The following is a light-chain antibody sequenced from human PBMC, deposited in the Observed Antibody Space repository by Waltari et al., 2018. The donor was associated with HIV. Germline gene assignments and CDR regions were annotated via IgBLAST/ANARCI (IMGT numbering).Light chain of an antibody. J-gene: IGKJ2*01. Sequence: DILMTQSPDSLSVSLGERATMTCKSSPSILSRSNNRKYLAWYQQKPGQPPKLLIYWASSRDSGVPDRFIGRGSGTDFSLTISSLQAEDVAVYFCHQYYTTPYTFGQGTKLEIK. CDR1: PSILSRSNNRKY. CDR3: HQYYTTPYT. CDR2: WAS. V-gene: IGKV4-1*01.